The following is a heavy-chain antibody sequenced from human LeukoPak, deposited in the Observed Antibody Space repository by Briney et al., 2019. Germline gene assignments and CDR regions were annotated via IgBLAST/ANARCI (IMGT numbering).Heavy chain of an antibody. CDR3: AKDQKWGPADYYFDS. V-gene: IGHV3-30*18. CDR1: GFTLSNYA. Sequence: PGRSLTLSCEASGFTLSNYAMHWVRQAPGKGLVWVTVISTDGKDKKYADSVKGRFAISRDNSKNTLDLQMNSLRAEDTAVYYCAKDQKWGPADYYFDSWGQGTLVTVSS. CDR2: ISTDGKDK. D-gene: IGHD2-2*01. J-gene: IGHJ4*02.